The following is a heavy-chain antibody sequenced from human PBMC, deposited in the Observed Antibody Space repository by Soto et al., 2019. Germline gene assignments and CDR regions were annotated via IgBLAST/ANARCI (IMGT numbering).Heavy chain of an antibody. D-gene: IGHD3-22*01. CDR3: ARDNGREQYYDSSGYWYYFDY. J-gene: IGHJ4*02. CDR2: VYYSGST. CDR1: GGSISPHY. Sequence: PSETLSLTCSVSGGSISPHYWTWFRQPPGKGLEWIGYVYYSGSTNYDPSLKSRVTISVDTSKNQFSLKLSSVTAADTAVYYCARDNGREQYYDSSGYWYYFDYWGQGTLVTVS. V-gene: IGHV4-59*11.